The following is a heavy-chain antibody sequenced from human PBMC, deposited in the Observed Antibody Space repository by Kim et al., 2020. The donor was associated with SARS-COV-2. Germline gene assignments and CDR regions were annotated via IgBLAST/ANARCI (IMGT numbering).Heavy chain of an antibody. CDR3: ARLTVVVPAGYFDY. J-gene: IGHJ4*02. Sequence: AKKCQGRVTITADESTSTTYMGLSSLRSEDTAVYYCARLTVVVPAGYFDYWGQGTLVTVSS. D-gene: IGHD2-2*01. V-gene: IGHV1-69*01.